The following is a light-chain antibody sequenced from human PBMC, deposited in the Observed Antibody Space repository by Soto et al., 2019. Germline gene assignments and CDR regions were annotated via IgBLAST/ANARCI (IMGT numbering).Light chain of an antibody. Sequence: AIQLTQSPSSLSASVGDRVTITCRASQGISSALAWYQQKPGKAPKLLIYDASSLESGVPSRFSGTGSGTGFTLTISSLQPEDFATYYCQQFNSYPPLLTFGGGTKVEIK. CDR1: QGISSA. J-gene: IGKJ4*01. V-gene: IGKV1-13*02. CDR3: QQFNSYPPLLT. CDR2: DAS.